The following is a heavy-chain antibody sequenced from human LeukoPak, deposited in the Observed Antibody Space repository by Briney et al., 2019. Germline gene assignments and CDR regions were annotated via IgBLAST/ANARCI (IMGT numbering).Heavy chain of an antibody. J-gene: IGHJ4*02. CDR2: IYHSGST. Sequence: SETLSLACAVSGGSISSSNWWSWVRQPPGKGLEWIGEIYHSGSTNYNPSLKSRVTISVDKSKNQFSLKLSPVTAADTAVYYCARGRRELKYGPDYWGQGTLVTVSS. V-gene: IGHV4-4*02. CDR1: GGSISSSNW. D-gene: IGHD3-10*01. CDR3: ARGRRELKYGPDY.